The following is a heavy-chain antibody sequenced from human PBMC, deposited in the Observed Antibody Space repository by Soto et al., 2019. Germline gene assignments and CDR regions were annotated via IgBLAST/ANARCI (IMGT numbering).Heavy chain of an antibody. CDR2: IHTGGNP. J-gene: IGHJ4*02. CDR3: ARGVTLGVSAGDY. V-gene: IGHV3-66*01. Sequence: EVQLVDSGGGLVQPGGSLRLSCVASGFIVSSKYMSWFRLAPGKGLEWVSVIHTGGNPYYADAVKGRFTISRDNSQNTVYLQMNSLRIEDTAIYYCARGVTLGVSAGDYWGQGPLVTVSS. CDR1: GFIVSSKY. D-gene: IGHD3-16*01.